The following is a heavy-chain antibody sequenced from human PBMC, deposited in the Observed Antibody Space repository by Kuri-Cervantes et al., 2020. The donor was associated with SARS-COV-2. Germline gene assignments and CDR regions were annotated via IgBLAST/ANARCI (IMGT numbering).Heavy chain of an antibody. J-gene: IGHJ4*02. V-gene: IGHV3-48*01. Sequence: GGSLRLSCAASGFTFSSYSMNWVRQAPGKGLEWVSYISSSSSTIYYADSVKGRFTISRDNSQNTLYLHMKSLRSEDTAMYYCAKDRVGVQDFWGQGTLVTVSS. D-gene: IGHD2-21*01. CDR1: GFTFSSYS. CDR3: AKDRVGVQDF. CDR2: ISSSSSTI.